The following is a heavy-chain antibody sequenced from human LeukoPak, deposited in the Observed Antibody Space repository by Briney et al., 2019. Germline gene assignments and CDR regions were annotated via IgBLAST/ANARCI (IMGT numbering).Heavy chain of an antibody. D-gene: IGHD4-23*01. V-gene: IGHV2-5*02. CDR2: IYWDDDK. CDR1: GFSLSTSAVG. J-gene: IGHJ4*02. Sequence: SGPTLVKPTQTLTLTCTFSGFSLSTSAVGVGWIRQPPGEALGWLAVIYWDDDKRYSPSLKSRLTIIKDPSKNQVVLTMTNMDPVDTATYYCAHSCGGGNSAYFDHWGQGTLVTVSS. CDR3: AHSCGGGNSAYFDH.